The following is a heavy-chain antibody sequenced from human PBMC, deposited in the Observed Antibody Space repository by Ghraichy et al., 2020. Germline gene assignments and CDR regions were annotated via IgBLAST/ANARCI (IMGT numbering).Heavy chain of an antibody. CDR2: ISYDGSNK. Sequence: GESLNISCAASGFTFSSYAMHWVRQAPGKGLEWVAVISYDGSNKYYADSVKGRFTISRDNSKNTLYLQMNSLRAEDTAVYYCARDPPYSSSSRGANWYFDLWGRGTLVTVSS. D-gene: IGHD6-13*01. V-gene: IGHV3-30-3*01. J-gene: IGHJ2*01. CDR3: ARDPPYSSSSRGANWYFDL. CDR1: GFTFSSYA.